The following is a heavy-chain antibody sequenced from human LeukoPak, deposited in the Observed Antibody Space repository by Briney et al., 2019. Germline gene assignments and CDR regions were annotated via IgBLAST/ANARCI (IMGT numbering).Heavy chain of an antibody. J-gene: IGHJ4*02. Sequence: SETLSLTCTVSGGSISSSSYYWGWIRQPPGKGLEWIGSIYYSGSTYYNPSLKSRVTISVDTSKNQFSLKLSSVTAADTAVYYCARMVRVYTASSGWYDYFDYWGQGTLVTVSS. CDR2: IYYSGST. V-gene: IGHV4-39*07. CDR3: ARMVRVYTASSGWYDYFDY. CDR1: GGSISSSSYY. D-gene: IGHD6-19*01.